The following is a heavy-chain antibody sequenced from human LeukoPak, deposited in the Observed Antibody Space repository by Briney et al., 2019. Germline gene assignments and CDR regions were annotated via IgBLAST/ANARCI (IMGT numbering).Heavy chain of an antibody. V-gene: IGHV4-39*07. CDR3: ARGSAATISGLRNYYMDV. J-gene: IGHJ6*03. CDR2: IYYSGST. CDR1: GGSISSSSYY. D-gene: IGHD5-12*01. Sequence: PSETLSLTCTVSGGSISSSSYYWGWIRQPPGKGLEWIGSIYYSGSTYYNPSLKSRVTISVDTSKNQFSLKLSSVTAADTAVYYCARGSAATISGLRNYYMDVWGKGTTVTISS.